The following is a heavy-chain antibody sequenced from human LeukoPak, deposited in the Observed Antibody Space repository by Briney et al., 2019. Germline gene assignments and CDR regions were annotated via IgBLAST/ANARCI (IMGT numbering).Heavy chain of an antibody. J-gene: IGHJ6*02. V-gene: IGHV3-7*03. D-gene: IGHD3-16*01. CDR3: ARGGGLDV. CDR1: GFTFSSYW. CDR2: INHNGNVN. Sequence: GGSLRLFCAASGFTFSSYWMNWASQAPGKGLEWVASINHNGNVNYYVDSVKGRFTISRDNAKNSLYLQMSNLRAEDTAVYFCARGGGLDVWGQGATVTVSS.